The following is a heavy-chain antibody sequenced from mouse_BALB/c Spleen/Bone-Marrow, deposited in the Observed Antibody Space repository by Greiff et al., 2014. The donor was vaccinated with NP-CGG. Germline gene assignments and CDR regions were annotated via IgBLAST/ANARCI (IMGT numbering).Heavy chain of an antibody. CDR2: IYPYNGGT. J-gene: IGHJ2*01. CDR3: ARREAVVADFDY. D-gene: IGHD1-1*01. V-gene: IGHV1S29*02. Sequence: EVNLVESGPELVKPGASVKISCKASGYTFTDYNMHWVKQSHGKSLEWIGYIYPYNGGTGYNQKFKSKATLTVDNSSSTAYMELRSLTSEDSAVYYCARREAVVADFDYWGQGTTLTVSS. CDR1: GYTFTDYN.